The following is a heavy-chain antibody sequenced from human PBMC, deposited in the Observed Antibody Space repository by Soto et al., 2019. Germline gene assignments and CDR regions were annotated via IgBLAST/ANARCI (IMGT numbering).Heavy chain of an antibody. Sequence: QVQLQESGPGLVRPSQTLSRTCTVSGGSINSGDSYWNWIRQHPEKGLEWIGYINYRGSTFYNPSLTSRSIISVDTSKNQLSLKLGSVTAAYTAVYYCARDAPGVAPYWGQGTLVTVSS. CDR1: GGSINSGDSY. V-gene: IGHV4-31*03. CDR3: ARDAPGVAPY. J-gene: IGHJ4*02. D-gene: IGHD2-15*01. CDR2: INYRGST.